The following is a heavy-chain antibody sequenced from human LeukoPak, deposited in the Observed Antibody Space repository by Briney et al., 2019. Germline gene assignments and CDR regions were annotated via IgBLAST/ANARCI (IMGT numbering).Heavy chain of an antibody. CDR2: INSRAGST. D-gene: IGHD4-17*01. J-gene: IGHJ4*02. CDR3: ARVRGDYLRIFDY. CDR1: EYXLTTYY. V-gene: IGHV1-46*01. Sequence: GASVKVSCRASEYXLTTYYLHWVRQAPGQGLEWMGVINSRAGSTSYAQIFQGRVTMTRDTSTSTVYMELSSLRSDDTAVYYCARVRGDYLRIFDYWGQGTLVTVSS.